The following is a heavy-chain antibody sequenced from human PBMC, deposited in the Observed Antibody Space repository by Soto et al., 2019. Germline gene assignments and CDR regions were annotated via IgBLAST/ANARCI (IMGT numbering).Heavy chain of an antibody. J-gene: IGHJ6*02. V-gene: IGHV4-34*01. Sequence: PSETLSLTCAVYGGSFSGYYWSWIRQPPGKGLEWIGEINHSGSTNYNPSLKSRVTISVDTSKNQFSLKLSSVTAADTAVYYCARGIRGDYASPGPDYYYGMDVWGQGTTVTVS. CDR1: GGSFSGYY. CDR2: INHSGST. D-gene: IGHD4-17*01. CDR3: ARGIRGDYASPGPDYYYGMDV.